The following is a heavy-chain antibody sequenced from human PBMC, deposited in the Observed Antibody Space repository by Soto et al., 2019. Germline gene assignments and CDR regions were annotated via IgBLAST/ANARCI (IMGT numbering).Heavy chain of an antibody. D-gene: IGHD3-3*01. CDR2: IDWDDDK. CDR1: GFSLSTSGMC. V-gene: IGHV2-70*01. J-gene: IGHJ6*02. CDR3: ARIRRYYDSWSGRIGNYYGMDV. Sequence: ESGPTLVNPTQTLTLTCTFSGFSLSTSGMCVSWIRQPPGKALEWLALIDWDDDKYYSTSLKTRLTISKDTSKNQVVLTMTNMDPVDTATYYCARIRRYYDSWSGRIGNYYGMDVWGQGTTVTVSS.